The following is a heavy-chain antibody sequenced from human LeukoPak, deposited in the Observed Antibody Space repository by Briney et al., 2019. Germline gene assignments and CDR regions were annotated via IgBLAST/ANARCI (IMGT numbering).Heavy chain of an antibody. V-gene: IGHV4-4*07. Sequence: SETLSLTCTVSGGSISGYYWSWLRQPAGKGLEWIGRIYATGSTDYNPSLKSRVTMSVDGSKNQVSLRLNSVTAADTAVYYCARTGSGWDTAPRFDYWGQGTLVTLSS. J-gene: IGHJ4*02. CDR3: ARTGSGWDTAPRFDY. CDR2: IYATGST. CDR1: GGSISGYY. D-gene: IGHD6-19*01.